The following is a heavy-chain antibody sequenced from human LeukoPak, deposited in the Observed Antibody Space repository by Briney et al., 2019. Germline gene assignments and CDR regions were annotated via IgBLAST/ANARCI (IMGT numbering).Heavy chain of an antibody. Sequence: ASVKVSCKVSGYXLTELSIHWVRQAPGKGLEWMGGFDPEDGETIYAQKFQGRVTMTEDTSTDTAYMELSSLRSEDTAVYYCATAHYYGSGSYYNGDNYFDYWGQGTLVTVSS. V-gene: IGHV1-24*01. CDR3: ATAHYYGSGSYYNGDNYFDY. D-gene: IGHD3-10*01. J-gene: IGHJ4*02. CDR1: GYXLTELS. CDR2: FDPEDGET.